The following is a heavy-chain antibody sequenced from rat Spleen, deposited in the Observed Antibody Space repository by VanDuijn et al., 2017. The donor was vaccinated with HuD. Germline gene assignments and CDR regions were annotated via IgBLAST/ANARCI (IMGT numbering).Heavy chain of an antibody. CDR2: ISYDGSRT. CDR1: GFTFSNYG. V-gene: IGHV5-29*01. J-gene: IGHJ2*01. CDR3: ARHSYYSGDYFDY. D-gene: IGHD1-1*01. Sequence: EVQLVESGGGLVQPGRSLKLSCAASGFTFSNYGMAWVRQAPTKGLEWVATISYDGSRTYYRDSVKGRFTISRDNAKSTLYLQMVSLRSEDTATYYCARHSYYSGDYFDYWGQGVMVTVSS.